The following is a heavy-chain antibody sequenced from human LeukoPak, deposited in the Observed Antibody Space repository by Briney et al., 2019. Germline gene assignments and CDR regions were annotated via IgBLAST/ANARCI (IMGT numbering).Heavy chain of an antibody. Sequence: PGGSLRLSCADSGLTFSNFWMDWVRQAPGKGLEWVANINQDGSQKYYVDSVKGRFTISRDNAENSLYLQMNSLGAEDTAIYYRSRSLNYWGQGTLVTVSS. CDR3: SRSLNY. J-gene: IGHJ4*02. V-gene: IGHV3-7*01. CDR2: INQDGSQK. CDR1: GLTFSNFW.